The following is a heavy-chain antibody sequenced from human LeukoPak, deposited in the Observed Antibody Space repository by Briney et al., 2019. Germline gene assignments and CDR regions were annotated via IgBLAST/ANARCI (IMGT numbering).Heavy chain of an antibody. CDR1: GYTFTTYD. Sequence: GASVKVSCKASGYTFTTYDINWVRQAPGQGLEWMEWMNPNSGNTGFAQKFQGRVTMTRSTSLTTAYMELNSLRSEDTAVYFCARGEHDYESHRFYYGAFDIWGQGTVVTVSS. V-gene: IGHV1-8*01. J-gene: IGHJ3*02. CDR2: MNPNSGNT. CDR3: ARGEHDYESHRFYYGAFDI. D-gene: IGHD3-22*01.